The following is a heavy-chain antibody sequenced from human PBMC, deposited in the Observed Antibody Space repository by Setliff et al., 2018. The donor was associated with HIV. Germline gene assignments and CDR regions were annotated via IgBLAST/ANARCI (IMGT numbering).Heavy chain of an antibody. CDR3: ARVSCSSWYSIPRYYYYSMDV. CDR2: INHSGRT. CDR1: GGSFSDYY. Sequence: SETLSLTCAVYGGSFSDYYWSWIRQPPGKGLEWIGEINHSGRTIQSPSLGSRVTISIDTSKNQFSLRLRSVTAADTAVYYCARVSCSSWYSIPRYYYYSMDVWGNGTTVTVSS. D-gene: IGHD6-13*01. V-gene: IGHV4-34*01. J-gene: IGHJ6*03.